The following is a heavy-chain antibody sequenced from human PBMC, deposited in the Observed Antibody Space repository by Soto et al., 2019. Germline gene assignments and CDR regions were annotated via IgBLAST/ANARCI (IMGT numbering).Heavy chain of an antibody. V-gene: IGHV3-9*01. CDR1: EFNFENYA. CDR2: ISWNRGTL. CDR3: AKGRTRPLELGSFGDNAFDV. J-gene: IGHJ3*01. Sequence: EVQLVESGGGLVQPGRSLRLSCAASEFNFENYAMHWVRQAPGKGLEWVSGISWNRGTLVYADSVKGRFTISRDNAKNSLFLQMNSLRPEDTALYFCAKGRTRPLELGSFGDNAFDVWGQGTMVTVSS. D-gene: IGHD3-10*01.